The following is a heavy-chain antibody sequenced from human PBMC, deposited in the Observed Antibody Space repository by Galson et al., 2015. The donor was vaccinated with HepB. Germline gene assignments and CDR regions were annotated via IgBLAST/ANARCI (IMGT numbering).Heavy chain of an antibody. D-gene: IGHD5-24*01. CDR1: GFTFSNYA. Sequence: SLRLSCAASGFTFSNYAMSWVRQAPGKGLEWVSAISGSGSSTYYAYSVKGRFTISRDNSKNTLFLQMNSLRAEDTAVFYCAKVPMATSGAGFDYWGQRTLVTVSS. J-gene: IGHJ4*02. V-gene: IGHV3-23*01. CDR3: AKVPMATSGAGFDY. CDR2: ISGSGSST.